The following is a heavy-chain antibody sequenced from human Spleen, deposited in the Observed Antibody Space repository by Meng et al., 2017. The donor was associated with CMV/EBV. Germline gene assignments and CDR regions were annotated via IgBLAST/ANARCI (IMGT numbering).Heavy chain of an antibody. CDR2: ITGSDGDT. Sequence: GGSLRLSCEASGFTFSNYAMSWVRQAPGKGLEWVSTITGSDGDTFYSDSVKGRFTISRDNPKNMLYLQMNTLRAEDTAVYSCATDPLYCTSTNCKDSLFDPWGQGTLVTVSS. D-gene: IGHD2-2*01. V-gene: IGHV3-23*01. CDR3: ATDPLYCTSTNCKDSLFDP. J-gene: IGHJ5*02. CDR1: GFTFSNYA.